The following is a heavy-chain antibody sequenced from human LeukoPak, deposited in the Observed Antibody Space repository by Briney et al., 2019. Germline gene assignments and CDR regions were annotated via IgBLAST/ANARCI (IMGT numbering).Heavy chain of an antibody. CDR3: ARDGVEMATYYYYAMDV. CDR2: ISAYSDNT. D-gene: IGHD5-24*01. Sequence: ASVKVSCKASGFTFTSYGFNWVRQAPGQGLEWMRWISAYSDNTNFAQKFQDRVTMTTDTSTSTAYMELRSLRSDDTAVYYCARDGVEMATYYYYAMDVWGQGTTVTVSS. CDR1: GFTFTSYG. J-gene: IGHJ6*02. V-gene: IGHV1-18*04.